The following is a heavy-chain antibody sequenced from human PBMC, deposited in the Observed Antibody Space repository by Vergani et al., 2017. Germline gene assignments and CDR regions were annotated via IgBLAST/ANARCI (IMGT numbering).Heavy chain of an antibody. V-gene: IGHV1-8*01. CDR3: AGVTERQWLVHYGKYFDY. CDR2: MNPNSGNT. D-gene: IGHD6-19*01. CDR1: GYTFTSYD. Sequence: QVQLVQSGAEVKKPGASVKVSCKASGYTFTSYDINWVRQATGQGLEWMGWMNPNSGNTGYAQKFQGRVTMTRNTSISTAYMELSSLRSEDTAVYYFAGVTERQWLVHYGKYFDYWGQGTLVTVSS. J-gene: IGHJ4*02.